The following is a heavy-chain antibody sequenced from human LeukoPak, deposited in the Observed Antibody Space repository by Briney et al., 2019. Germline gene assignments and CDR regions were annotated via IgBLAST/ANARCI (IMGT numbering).Heavy chain of an antibody. D-gene: IGHD3-22*01. CDR2: IHSGGST. CDR1: GFTFSSNY. Sequence: GGSLRLSCAASGFTFSSNYMNWVRQAPGKGLEWVSVIHSGGSTYGCTTYYADSVKGRFTISRDNSKNTLYLQMNTLRAEDTAVYYCARGPPNYYDSSNYYPFDYWGQGTLVTVSS. V-gene: IGHV3-66*01. J-gene: IGHJ4*02. CDR3: ARGPPNYYDSSNYYPFDY.